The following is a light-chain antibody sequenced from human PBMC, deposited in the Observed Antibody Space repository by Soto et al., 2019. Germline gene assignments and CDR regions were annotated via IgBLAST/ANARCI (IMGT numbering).Light chain of an antibody. V-gene: IGLV2-8*01. J-gene: IGLJ1*01. CDR1: RNDIGAYEF. CDR3: KSYAGSNTYV. Sequence: LTQPPSASGSPGQSVTISCTGTRNDIGAYEFVSWYQHHPGKAPKLIIYEVVQRPSGVPDRFSGSKSGNTASLTVSGLQAADEADYYCKSYAGSNTYVFGTGTKVTV. CDR2: EVV.